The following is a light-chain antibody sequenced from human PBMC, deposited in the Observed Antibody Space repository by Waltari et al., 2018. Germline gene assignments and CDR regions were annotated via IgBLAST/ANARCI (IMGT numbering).Light chain of an antibody. CDR3: CSYAGRYTSV. J-gene: IGLJ2*01. V-gene: IGLV2-11*01. CDR2: DVD. CDR1: NSDVGSYHY. Sequence: QSALTQPRSVSGSPGQSVTPPCTGTNSDVGSYHYVSCYQHRPGKAPQPVIFDVDKRPSGVPDRFSGSKAGNTASLTISGLQADDEADYYCCSYAGRYTSVFGGGTKVTVL.